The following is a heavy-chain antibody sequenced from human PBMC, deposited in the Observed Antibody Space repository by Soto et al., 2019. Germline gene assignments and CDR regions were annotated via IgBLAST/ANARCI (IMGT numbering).Heavy chain of an antibody. CDR2: MYTSGNT. J-gene: IGHJ6*02. Sequence: QVQLQESGPGLVKPSETLSVTCSVSGASIRDYYWSWIRQPAGKGLEWIGRMYTSGNTKYNPSLKSRLTMSTDMSVNQFSLTLRSVTAADTAIYFCARMYNSGYYRPEGDYYFYGLDVWGQGTTVTVSS. V-gene: IGHV4-4*07. CDR1: GASIRDYY. CDR3: ARMYNSGYYRPEGDYYFYGLDV. D-gene: IGHD6-19*01.